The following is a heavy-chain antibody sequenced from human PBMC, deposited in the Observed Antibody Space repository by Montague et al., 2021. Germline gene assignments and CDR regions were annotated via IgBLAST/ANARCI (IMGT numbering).Heavy chain of an antibody. V-gene: IGHV3-30*04. CDR1: GFIFSKYS. CDR2: IWSDGSNK. D-gene: IGHD3-10*01. J-gene: IGHJ5*02. Sequence: SLRLSCAASGFIFSKYSMCWFRQAPGKGLEWVAGIWSDGSNKYYAESVKGRFTISRDNSENTGHLQMSSLRAEDTAIYYCAIPWFGGNWFDHWGQGTLVTVSS. CDR3: AIPWFGGNWFDH.